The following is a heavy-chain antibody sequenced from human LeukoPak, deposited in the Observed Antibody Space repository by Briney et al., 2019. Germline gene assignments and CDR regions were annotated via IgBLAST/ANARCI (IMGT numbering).Heavy chain of an antibody. V-gene: IGHV1-46*01. CDR1: GYTFTSYY. CDR3: ARALGYVDIVATVVY. Sequence: ASVKVSCKASGYTFTSYYMHWVRQAPGQGLEWMGIINPSGGSTSYAQKFQGRVTMTRDTSTSTVYTELSSLRSEDTAVYYYARALGYVDIVATVVYWGQGTLVTASS. J-gene: IGHJ4*02. CDR2: INPSGGST. D-gene: IGHD5-12*01.